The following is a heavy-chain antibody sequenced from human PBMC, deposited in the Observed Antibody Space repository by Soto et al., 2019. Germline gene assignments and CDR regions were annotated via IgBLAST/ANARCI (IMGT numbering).Heavy chain of an antibody. CDR1: GGSISSGGYY. CDR3: ARVVTMIENGYYYYYYGMDA. Sequence: SETLSLTCTVSGGSISSGGYYWSWIRQHPGKGLEWIGYIYYSGSTYYNPSLKSRVTISVDTSKNQFSLKLSSATAADTAVYYCARVVTMIENGYYYYYYGMDAWGQGTTVTVSS. V-gene: IGHV4-31*03. J-gene: IGHJ6*02. CDR2: IYYSGST. D-gene: IGHD3-22*01.